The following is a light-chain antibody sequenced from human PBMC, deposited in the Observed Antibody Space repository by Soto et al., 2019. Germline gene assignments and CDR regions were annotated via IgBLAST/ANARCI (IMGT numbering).Light chain of an antibody. Sequence: EIVLSQSPGTLSLSPGVTATLSCRVCQSVSSSYLAWCQQRPGQAPRLLIYGASTRAAGIPDRFSGSGSGTDFTLTITRLEPEDSAVYFCQQYTGPPTTFGQGTRLEIK. J-gene: IGKJ5*01. CDR3: QQYTGPPTT. CDR1: QSVSSSY. CDR2: GAS. V-gene: IGKV3-20*01.